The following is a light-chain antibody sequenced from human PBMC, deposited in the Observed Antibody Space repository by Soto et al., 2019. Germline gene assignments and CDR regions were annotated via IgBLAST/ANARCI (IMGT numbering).Light chain of an antibody. Sequence: EIVLTQSPATLSLSPGERATLSCMASQSVRSSYLAWYQQKPGQAPRLLIYGASTRATGIPDRFSGGGSGTDFTLTISRLEPEDFAVYFCHQYGDSPQTFGQGTKGDIK. V-gene: IGKV3-20*01. J-gene: IGKJ1*01. CDR2: GAS. CDR1: QSVRSSY. CDR3: HQYGDSPQT.